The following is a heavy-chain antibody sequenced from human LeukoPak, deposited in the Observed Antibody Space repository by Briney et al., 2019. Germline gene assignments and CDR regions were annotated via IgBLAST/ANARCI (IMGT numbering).Heavy chain of an antibody. D-gene: IGHD6-19*01. V-gene: IGHV1-2*02. J-gene: IGHJ3*02. CDR2: FNPNSGGT. Sequence: ASVKVSCKASGYTFIGYYIHWVRQAPGQGLEWVGWFNPNSGGTNYAQKFQGRVTMTRDTSISTAYMELSRLRSDDTALYYCARSLHPIAVAGADNAFDIWGQGTMVTVSS. CDR3: ARSLHPIAVAGADNAFDI. CDR1: GYTFIGYY.